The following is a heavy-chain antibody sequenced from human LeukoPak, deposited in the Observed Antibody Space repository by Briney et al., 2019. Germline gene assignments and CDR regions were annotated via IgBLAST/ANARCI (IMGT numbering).Heavy chain of an antibody. V-gene: IGHV4-39*07. J-gene: IGHJ4*02. CDR3: AREYDTTY. CDR1: GGSISSSSYY. Sequence: PSETLSLTCTVSGGSISSSSYYWGWIRQPPGKGLEWIGSIYYSGSTYYNPSLKSRVTISVDTSKNQFSLKLSSVTAADTAVYYCAREYDTTYWGQGTLVTVSS. CDR2: IYYSGST. D-gene: IGHD3-9*01.